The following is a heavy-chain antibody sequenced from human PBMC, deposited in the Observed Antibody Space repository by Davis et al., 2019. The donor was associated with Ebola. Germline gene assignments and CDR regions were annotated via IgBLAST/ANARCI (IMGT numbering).Heavy chain of an antibody. J-gene: IGHJ6*02. V-gene: IGHV4-59*01. CDR2: IYYSGST. D-gene: IGHD3-9*01. CDR3: ARGPSIRGMDV. Sequence: SETLSLTCTVSGGSISSYYWSWIRQPPGKGLEWIGYIYYSGSTNYNPSLKSRVTILVDTSKNQFSLKLSSVTAADTAVYYCARGPSIRGMDVWGQGTTVTVSS. CDR1: GGSISSYY.